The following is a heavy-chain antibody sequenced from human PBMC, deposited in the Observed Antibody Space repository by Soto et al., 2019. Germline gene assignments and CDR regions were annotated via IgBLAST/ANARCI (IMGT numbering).Heavy chain of an antibody. CDR1: GGTFSSYA. CDR3: ASPRAGIAVALVTPQSQWFDY. D-gene: IGHD6-19*01. V-gene: IGHV1-69*01. J-gene: IGHJ4*02. Sequence: QVQLVQSGAEVKKPGSSVKVSCKASGGTFSSYAISWVRQAPGQGLEWMGGIIPIFGTANYAQKFQGRVTITADESTSTAYMELSSLRSEDTAVYYCASPRAGIAVALVTPQSQWFDYWGQGTLVTVSS. CDR2: IIPIFGTA.